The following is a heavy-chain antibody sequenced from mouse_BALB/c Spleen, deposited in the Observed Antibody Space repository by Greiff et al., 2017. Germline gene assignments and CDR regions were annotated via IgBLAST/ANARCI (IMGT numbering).Heavy chain of an antibody. V-gene: IGHV1-4*01. Sequence: VQLVESGAELARPGASVKMSCKASGYTFTSYTMHWVKQRPGQGLEWIGYINPSSGYTNYNQKFKDKATLTADKSSSTAYMQLSSLTSEDSAVYYCARLRGSSYVGYFDVWGAGTTVTVAS. CDR3: ARLRGSSYVGYFDV. D-gene: IGHD1-1*01. CDR2: INPSSGYT. CDR1: GYTFTSYT. J-gene: IGHJ1*01.